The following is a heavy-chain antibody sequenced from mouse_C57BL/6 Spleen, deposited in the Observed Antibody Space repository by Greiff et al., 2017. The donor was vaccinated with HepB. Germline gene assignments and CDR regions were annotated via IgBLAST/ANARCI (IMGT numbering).Heavy chain of an antibody. D-gene: IGHD2-3*01. Sequence: QVQLKQSGAELVRPGASVTLSCKASGYTFTDYEMHWVKQTPVHGLEWIGAIDPETGGTAYNQKFKGKAILTADKSSSTAYMELRSLTSEDSAVYYCTRSDGYSVYFDVWGTGTTVTVSS. CDR1: GYTFTDYE. CDR2: IDPETGGT. J-gene: IGHJ1*03. CDR3: TRSDGYSVYFDV. V-gene: IGHV1-15*01.